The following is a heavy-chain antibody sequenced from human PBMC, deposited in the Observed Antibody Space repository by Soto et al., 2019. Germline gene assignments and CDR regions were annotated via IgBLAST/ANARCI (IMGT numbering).Heavy chain of an antibody. V-gene: IGHV3-23*01. CDR1: GFVFMTYG. Sequence: GGSLRLSCTASGFVFMTYGMNWVRQAPGKGLEWVANINDRGSNTVYADSAKGRFTVSRDNSKNTVTLQMYTLRADDTAVYYCVKAAASAGSPGYYAMDVWGQGTAVTVSS. J-gene: IGHJ6*02. CDR2: INDRGSNT. D-gene: IGHD6-13*01. CDR3: VKAAASAGSPGYYAMDV.